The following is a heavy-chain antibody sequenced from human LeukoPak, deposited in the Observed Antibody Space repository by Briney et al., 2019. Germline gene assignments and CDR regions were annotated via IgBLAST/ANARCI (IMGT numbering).Heavy chain of an antibody. J-gene: IGHJ3*02. V-gene: IGHV5-51*01. CDR1: GYSFTSYW. D-gene: IGHD1-1*01. CDR3: AKLATATTPQRSPYAFDI. CDR2: IYPDDSDT. Sequence: GESLKISCEGSGYSFTSYWIGWMRQMPGKGLEWMAIIYPDDSDTRYSPSFQGQVTISTDKSISTAYLQWSSLKASDTAMYYCAKLATATTPQRSPYAFDIWGHGTMVTVSS.